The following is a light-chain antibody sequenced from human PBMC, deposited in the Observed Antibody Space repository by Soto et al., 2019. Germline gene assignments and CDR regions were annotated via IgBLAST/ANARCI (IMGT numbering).Light chain of an antibody. V-gene: IGLV2-14*01. Sequence: QSALTQPASVSGSPGQSTTISCTGTSSDVGGYNYVSWYQQHPGNAPKLMIYEVTNRPSGVSNRFSGSKSGNTASLTISGLQAEDEADYYCSSYTSSSTRLFGGGTKLTVL. CDR1: SSDVGGYNY. CDR2: EVT. CDR3: SSYTSSSTRL. J-gene: IGLJ2*01.